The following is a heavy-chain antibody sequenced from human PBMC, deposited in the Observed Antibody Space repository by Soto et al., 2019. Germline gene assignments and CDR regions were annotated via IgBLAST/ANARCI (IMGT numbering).Heavy chain of an antibody. CDR3: ARHIMSVNTFYYYYYMDV. D-gene: IGHD4-17*01. CDR1: GGSISSSSYY. J-gene: IGHJ6*03. CDR2: IYYSGST. V-gene: IGHV4-39*01. Sequence: QLQLQESGPGLVKPSETLSLTCTVSGGSISSSSYYWGWIRQPPGKGLEWIGSIYYSGSTYYNPSLKNRVTISVDTSKNQSSLKLSSVTAADTAVYYCARHIMSVNTFYYYYYMDVWGKGTTVTVSS.